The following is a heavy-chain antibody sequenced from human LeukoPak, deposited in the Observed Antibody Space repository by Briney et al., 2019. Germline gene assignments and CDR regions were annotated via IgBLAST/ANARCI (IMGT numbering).Heavy chain of an antibody. D-gene: IGHD6-19*01. J-gene: IGHJ4*02. CDR2: ISYDGSNK. CDR3: TRDIAVAGTAPLGFCDY. V-gene: IGHV3-30-3*01. CDR1: GFTFSSYA. Sequence: GGSLRLSCAASGFTFSSYAMHWVRQAPGKGLEWVAVISYDGSNKYYADSVKGRFTISRDNSKNTLYLQMNSLRAEDTAVYYCTRDIAVAGTAPLGFCDYWGQGTLVTVSS.